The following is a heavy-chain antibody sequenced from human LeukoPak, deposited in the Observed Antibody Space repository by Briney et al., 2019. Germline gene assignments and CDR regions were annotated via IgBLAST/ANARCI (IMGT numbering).Heavy chain of an antibody. D-gene: IGHD6-13*01. V-gene: IGHV3-30*18. CDR2: ISYDGSNK. CDR3: AEERAAVGVPYFDY. Sequence: GRSLRLSCAASGFTFSSYGMHWVRQAPGKGLEWVAVISYDGSNKYYADSVKGRFTISRANAKNTLYLQMNSLRAEDTAVYYRAEERAAVGVPYFDYWGQGTLVTVSS. CDR1: GFTFSSYG. J-gene: IGHJ4*02.